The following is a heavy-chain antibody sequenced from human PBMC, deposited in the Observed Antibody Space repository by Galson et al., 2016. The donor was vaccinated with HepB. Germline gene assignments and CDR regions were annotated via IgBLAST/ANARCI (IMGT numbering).Heavy chain of an antibody. CDR1: GFTFSSYG. D-gene: IGHD3-22*01. Sequence: SLRLSCAASGFTFSSYGMHWVRQAPGKGLEWVAVISYDGSDKYYADSVKGRLTIPRDNSKNTLNLQMNSLRAEDTAVYYCAKDRRYYDSSGYFWEGYYYDGMDVWGQGTTVTVSS. CDR3: AKDRRYYDSSGYFWEGYYYDGMDV. J-gene: IGHJ6*02. V-gene: IGHV3-30*18. CDR2: ISYDGSDK.